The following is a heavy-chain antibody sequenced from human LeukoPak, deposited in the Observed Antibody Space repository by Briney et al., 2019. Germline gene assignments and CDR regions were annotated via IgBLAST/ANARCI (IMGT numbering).Heavy chain of an antibody. CDR2: IYYSGST. Sequence: PSETLSLTCAVYGGSISSYYWSWIRQPPGKGLEWIGYIYYSGSTNYNPSLKSRVTISVDTSKNQFSLKLSSVTAADTAVYYCARESYYGSGRTYYYYGMDVWGQGTTVTVSS. V-gene: IGHV4-59*01. D-gene: IGHD3-10*01. CDR3: ARESYYGSGRTYYYYGMDV. J-gene: IGHJ6*02. CDR1: GGSISSYY.